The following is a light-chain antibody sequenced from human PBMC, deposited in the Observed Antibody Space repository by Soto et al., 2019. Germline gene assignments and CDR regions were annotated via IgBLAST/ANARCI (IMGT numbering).Light chain of an antibody. V-gene: IGLV2-23*01. J-gene: IGLJ1*01. CDR3: CSYAGSSTLV. CDR2: DGS. Sequence: QSALTQPASVSGSPGQSITISCTGTSSDVGSYNLVSWYQQHPDKAPKLMLFDGSMRPSGVSNRVSGSKFGNTASLTISGLQAEDEADYYCCSYAGSSTLVFGTGTKLTVL. CDR1: SSDVGSYNL.